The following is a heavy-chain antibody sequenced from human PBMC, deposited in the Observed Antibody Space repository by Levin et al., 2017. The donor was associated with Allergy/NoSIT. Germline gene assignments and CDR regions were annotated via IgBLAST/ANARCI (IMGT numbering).Heavy chain of an antibody. V-gene: IGHV4-59*01. CDR1: GGSISSYY. CDR2: IYYSGST. J-gene: IGHJ4*02. Sequence: SETLSLTCTVSGGSISSYYWSWIRQPPGKGLEWIGYIYYSGSTNYNPSLKSRVTISVDTSKNQFSLKLSSVTAADTAVYYCARDTAAAGFDYWGQGTLVTVSS. CDR3: ARDTAAAGFDY. D-gene: IGHD6-13*01.